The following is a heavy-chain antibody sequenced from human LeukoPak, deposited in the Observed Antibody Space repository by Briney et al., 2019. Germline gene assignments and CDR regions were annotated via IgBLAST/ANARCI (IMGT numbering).Heavy chain of an antibody. CDR3: ARSMAPSGSLYFQH. J-gene: IGHJ1*01. V-gene: IGHV1-2*02. Sequence: ASVRVSCKASGYTFTGYYMHWVRQAPGQGLEWMGWINPKSGATNYAQKFQGRVTMTRDTSISAAYMELSRLGADDTAVYYCARSMAPSGSLYFQHWGQGTLVTVSS. CDR2: INPKSGAT. D-gene: IGHD6-13*01. CDR1: GYTFTGYY.